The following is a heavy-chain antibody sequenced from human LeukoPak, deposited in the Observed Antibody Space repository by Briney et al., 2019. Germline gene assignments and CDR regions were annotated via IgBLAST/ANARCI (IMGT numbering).Heavy chain of an antibody. D-gene: IGHD3-22*01. Sequence: PGRSLRLSCAASGFTFSSYSMHWVRQAPGKGLEWVAVISYDGSNKYYADSVKGRFTISRDNSKNTLYLQMNSLRDEDTAVYYCARAKYYDTSGYGGYFDYWGQGTLVTVSS. J-gene: IGHJ4*02. V-gene: IGHV3-30*07. CDR2: ISYDGSNK. CDR1: GFTFSSYS. CDR3: ARAKYYDTSGYGGYFDY.